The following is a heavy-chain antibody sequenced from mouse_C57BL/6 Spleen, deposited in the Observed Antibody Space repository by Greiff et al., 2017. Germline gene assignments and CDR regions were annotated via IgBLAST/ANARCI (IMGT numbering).Heavy chain of an antibody. J-gene: IGHJ3*01. Sequence: QVQLKQPGAELVKPGASVKLSCKASGYTFTSYWMQWVRQRPGQGLEWIGEIDPSDSYTNYNQKFKGKATLTVDTSSSTAYMQLSSLTSEDSAVYYCARGDYGNQFAYWGQGTLVTVSA. CDR1: GYTFTSYW. CDR2: IDPSDSYT. CDR3: ARGDYGNQFAY. V-gene: IGHV1-50*01. D-gene: IGHD2-1*01.